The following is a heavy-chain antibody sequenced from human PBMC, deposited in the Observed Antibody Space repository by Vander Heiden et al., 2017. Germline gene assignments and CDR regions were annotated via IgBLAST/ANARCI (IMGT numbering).Heavy chain of an antibody. CDR3: ARVGRSGNFDY. CDR2: IKQDGGEK. V-gene: IGHV3-7*01. Sequence: EVQLVESGGGLVQPGGSLRLSSAASGFTFSGPGMSWVRQAPGKGLEWVANIKQDGGEKVYVGSVKGRFTISRDNAKNSLYLQMSSLRAEDTAVYYCARVGRSGNFDYWGQGTLVTVSS. D-gene: IGHD6-13*01. J-gene: IGHJ4*02. CDR1: GFTFSGPG.